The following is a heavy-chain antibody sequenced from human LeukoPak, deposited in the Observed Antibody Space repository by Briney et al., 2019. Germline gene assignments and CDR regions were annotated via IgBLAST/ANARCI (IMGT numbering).Heavy chain of an antibody. Sequence: GGSLRLSCAASGFTFSSYGMHWVRQAPGKGLEWVAVMSYDGSKEYYADSVKGRFTISRDNSKNTLYLQMNSLRVEDTAVYYCAKDGGSGTYYNYWGQGTLVTVSS. CDR3: AKDGGSGTYYNY. J-gene: IGHJ4*02. CDR2: MSYDGSKE. CDR1: GFTFSSYG. D-gene: IGHD1-26*01. V-gene: IGHV3-30*18.